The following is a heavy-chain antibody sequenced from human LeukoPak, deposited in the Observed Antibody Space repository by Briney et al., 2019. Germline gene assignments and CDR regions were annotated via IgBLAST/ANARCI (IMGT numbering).Heavy chain of an antibody. CDR2: ISYDGSNK. V-gene: IGHV3-30-3*01. D-gene: IGHD6-13*01. CDR1: GFTFSSYA. Sequence: QTGGSLRLSCAASGFTFSSYAMHWVRQAPGKGLEWVAVISYDGSNKYYADSVKGRFTISRGNSKNTLYLQMNSLRAEDTAVYYCARASYSSSWNYFDYWGRGTLVTVSS. J-gene: IGHJ4*02. CDR3: ARASYSSSWNYFDY.